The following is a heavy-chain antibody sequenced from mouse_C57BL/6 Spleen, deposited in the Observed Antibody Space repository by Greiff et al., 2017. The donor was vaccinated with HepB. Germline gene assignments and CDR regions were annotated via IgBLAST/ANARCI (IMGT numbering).Heavy chain of an antibody. V-gene: IGHV1-52*01. Sequence: QVQLQQPGAELVRPGSSVKLSCKASGYTFTSYWMHWVKQRPIQGLEWIGNIDPSDSETHYNQKFKDKATLTVDKSSSTAYMQLSSLTSEGSAVYYCGRGITTGGADFDYWGQGTTLPVSP. CDR3: GRGITTGGADFDY. CDR1: GYTFTSYW. J-gene: IGHJ2*01. CDR2: IDPSDSET. D-gene: IGHD1-1*01.